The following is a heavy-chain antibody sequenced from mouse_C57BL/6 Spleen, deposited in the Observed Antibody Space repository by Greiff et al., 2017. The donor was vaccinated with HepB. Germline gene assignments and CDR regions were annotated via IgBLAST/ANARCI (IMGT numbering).Heavy chain of an antibody. Sequence: EVKLVESEGGLVQPGSSMKLSCTASGFTFSDYYMAWVRQVPEKGLEWVANINYDGSSTYYLDSLKSRFIISRDNAKNILYLQMSSLKSEDTATYYCAREDGSSFDYFDYWGQGTTLTVSS. CDR3: AREDGSSFDYFDY. CDR1: GFTFSDYY. CDR2: INYDGSST. J-gene: IGHJ2*01. D-gene: IGHD1-1*01. V-gene: IGHV5-16*01.